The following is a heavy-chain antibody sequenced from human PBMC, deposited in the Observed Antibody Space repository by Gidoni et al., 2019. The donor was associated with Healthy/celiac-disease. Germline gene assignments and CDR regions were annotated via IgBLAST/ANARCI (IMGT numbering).Heavy chain of an antibody. D-gene: IGHD5-18*01. CDR1: GGTFSSYA. V-gene: IGHV1-69*17. Sequence: QVQLVQSGAEVKKPGSSVKVSCKASGGTFSSYAISWVRQAPGQGLEWMGGIIPIFGIANYAQKFQGRVTITADKSTSTAYMELSSLRSEDTAVYYCASAREGAMVTYYYYYGMDVWGQGTTVTVSS. CDR2: IIPIFGIA. CDR3: ASAREGAMVTYYYYYGMDV. J-gene: IGHJ6*02.